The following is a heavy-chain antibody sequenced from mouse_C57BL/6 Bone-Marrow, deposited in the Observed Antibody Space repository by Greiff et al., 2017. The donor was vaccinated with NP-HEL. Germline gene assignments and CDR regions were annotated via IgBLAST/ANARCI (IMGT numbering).Heavy chain of an antibody. CDR3: ANYGNSFCAMDD. V-gene: IGHV1-55*01. Sequence: QVQLQQPGAELVKPGASVKLSCKASGYTFTSYWITWVKQRPGQGLEWIGDIYPGSGSTNYNEKFKSKATLTVDTSSSTAYMQLSSLTSYDSSVYYCANYGNSFCAMDDWGQGTSVTVSS. CDR2: IYPGSGST. J-gene: IGHJ4*01. CDR1: GYTFTSYW. D-gene: IGHD2-1*01.